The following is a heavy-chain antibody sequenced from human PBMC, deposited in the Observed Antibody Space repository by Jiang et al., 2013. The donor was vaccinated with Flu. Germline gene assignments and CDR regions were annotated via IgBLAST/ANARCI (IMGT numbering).Heavy chain of an antibody. D-gene: IGHD3-10*01. J-gene: IGHJ4*02. Sequence: GAEVKKPGASVKVSCKASGYTFTGYYMHWVRQAPGQGLEWMGRINPNSGGTNYAQKFQGRVTMTRDTSISTAYMELNRLRSDDTAVYYCVGIPFRELYYFDYWGQGTLVTVSS. V-gene: IGHV1-2*06. CDR1: GYTFTGYY. CDR3: VGIPFRELYYFDY. CDR2: INPNSGGT.